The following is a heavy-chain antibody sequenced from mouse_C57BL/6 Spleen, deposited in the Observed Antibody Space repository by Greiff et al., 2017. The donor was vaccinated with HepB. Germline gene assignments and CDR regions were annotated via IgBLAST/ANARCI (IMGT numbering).Heavy chain of an antibody. J-gene: IGHJ2*01. V-gene: IGHV1-82*01. CDR2: IYPGDGDT. CDR3: ARAGGSSRYYFGY. CDR1: GYAFSSSW. D-gene: IGHD1-1*01. Sequence: QVQLQQSGPELVKPGASVKISCKASGYAFSSSWMNWVKQRPGKGLEWIGRIYPGDGDTNYNGKFKGKATLTADKSSSTAYMQLSSLTSEDSAVYFCARAGGSSRYYFGYWGQGTTLTVSS.